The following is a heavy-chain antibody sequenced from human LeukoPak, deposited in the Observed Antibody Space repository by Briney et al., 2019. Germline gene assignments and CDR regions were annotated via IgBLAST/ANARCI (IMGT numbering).Heavy chain of an antibody. CDR3: ARSGIAAAGIENWFDP. V-gene: IGHV1-8*01. Sequence: ASVTVSFTASGYTFTSYDINWVRQATGQGLEWMGWMNPNSGNTGYAQKFQGRVTMTRNTSISTAYMELSSLRSEDTAVYYCARSGIAAAGIENWFDPWGQGTLVTVSS. CDR1: GYTFTSYD. D-gene: IGHD6-13*01. CDR2: MNPNSGNT. J-gene: IGHJ5*02.